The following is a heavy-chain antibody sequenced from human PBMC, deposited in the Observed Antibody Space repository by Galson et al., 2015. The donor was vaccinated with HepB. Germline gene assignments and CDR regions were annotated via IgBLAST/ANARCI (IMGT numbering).Heavy chain of an antibody. CDR3: AAHRHSLYYYDSSGLTPDAFDI. D-gene: IGHD3-22*01. V-gene: IGHV1-58*01. Sequence: SVKVSCKASGFTFTSSAVQWVRQARGQRLEWIGWIVVGSGNTNYAQKFQERVTITRDMSTSTAYMELSSLRSEDTAVYYCAAHRHSLYYYDSSGLTPDAFDIWGQGTMVTVSS. J-gene: IGHJ3*02. CDR1: GFTFTSSA. CDR2: IVVGSGNT.